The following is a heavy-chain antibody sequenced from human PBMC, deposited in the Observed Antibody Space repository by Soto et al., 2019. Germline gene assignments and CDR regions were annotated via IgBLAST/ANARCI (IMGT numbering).Heavy chain of an antibody. CDR3: VREPLGSGWAFDY. D-gene: IGHD6-19*01. CDR2: IWSDGTTK. CDR1: GFTLSSYA. J-gene: IGHJ4*02. Sequence: GGSLRLSCAASGFTLSSYAMHWVRQAPGKGLEWVAMIWSDGTTKYYADSVKGRFTISRDSSKKTWYLQMNSLRVDDTAVNYCVREPLGSGWAFDYWGEGTLVTVSS. V-gene: IGHV3-33*01.